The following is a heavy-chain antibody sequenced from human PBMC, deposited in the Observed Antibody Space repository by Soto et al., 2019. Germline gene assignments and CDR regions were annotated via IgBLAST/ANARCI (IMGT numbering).Heavy chain of an antibody. Sequence: EVQLLESGGGLVQPGGSLRLSCAASGFTFSSYAMSWVRQAPGKGLEWVSAISGSGGSTYYADSVKGRFTISRDNSKNTLYLQMNSLRAEDTAVYYCAKASGYSSGWYSYYYGMDVWGQGTTVTVSS. V-gene: IGHV3-23*01. D-gene: IGHD6-19*01. J-gene: IGHJ6*02. CDR3: AKASGYSSGWYSYYYGMDV. CDR1: GFTFSSYA. CDR2: ISGSGGST.